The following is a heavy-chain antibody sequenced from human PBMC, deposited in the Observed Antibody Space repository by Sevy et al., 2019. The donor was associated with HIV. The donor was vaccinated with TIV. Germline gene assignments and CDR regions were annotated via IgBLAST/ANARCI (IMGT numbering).Heavy chain of an antibody. CDR2: MHYSGIT. Sequence: SETLSLTCTVSGDSISSADYYWSWIRQHPGKGLEWIGYMHYSGITYYSPSLKSRVLMSVDRSKNQLSLDLTSVTAADTAVYYWARDSSRGEVTMIKGFDPWGQGILVTVSS. J-gene: IGHJ5*01. CDR3: ARDSSRGEVTMIKGFDP. CDR1: GDSISSADYY. D-gene: IGHD3-16*01. V-gene: IGHV4-31*03.